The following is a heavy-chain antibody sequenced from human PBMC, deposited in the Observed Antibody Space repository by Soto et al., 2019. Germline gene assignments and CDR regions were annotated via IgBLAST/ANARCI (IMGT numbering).Heavy chain of an antibody. Sequence: SETLSLTCTVSGGSISSYYWSWIRQPPGKGLEWIGYIYYSGSTNYNPSLKSRVTISVDTSKNQFSLRLSSVTAADTAVYYCARAWGRVFDYWGQGTLVTVSS. CDR2: IYYSGST. D-gene: IGHD3-16*01. V-gene: IGHV4-59*01. CDR1: GGSISSYY. CDR3: ARAWGRVFDY. J-gene: IGHJ4*02.